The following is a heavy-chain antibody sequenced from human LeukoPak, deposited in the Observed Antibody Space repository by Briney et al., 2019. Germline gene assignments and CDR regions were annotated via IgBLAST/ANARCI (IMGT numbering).Heavy chain of an antibody. J-gene: IGHJ3*02. V-gene: IGHV1-2*02. CDR3: ATTLPKWELLRRGAFDI. D-gene: IGHD1-26*01. Sequence: ASVKVSCKASGYTFTDYYMHWVRQAPGQGLEWMGWINPNSGGTNYAQKFQGRVTMTRDTSISTVYMELSSLRSEDTAVYYCATTLPKWELLRRGAFDIWGQGTMVTVSS. CDR2: INPNSGGT. CDR1: GYTFTDYY.